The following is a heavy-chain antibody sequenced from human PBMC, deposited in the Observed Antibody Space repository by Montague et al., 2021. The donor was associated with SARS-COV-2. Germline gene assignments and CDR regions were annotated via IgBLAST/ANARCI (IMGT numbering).Heavy chain of an antibody. J-gene: IGHJ6*02. CDR2: ISTSGNT. CDR3: ARYTEVEIRTYSYYKMDV. CDR1: GGSVNSGNYY. Sequence: TLSLTCTVSGGSVNSGNYYWSWIRQPAGKGLEWMGRISTSGNTNYNPSLQSRLTILVDTSKNQFSLNLRSVTAADTAVYYCARYTEVEIRTYSYYKMDVWGLGTTVTVSS. D-gene: IGHD2-21*01. V-gene: IGHV4-61*02.